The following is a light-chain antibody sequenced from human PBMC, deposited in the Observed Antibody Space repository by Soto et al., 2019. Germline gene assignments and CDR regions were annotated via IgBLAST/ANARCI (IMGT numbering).Light chain of an antibody. Sequence: QSVLTQPASVSGSPGQSITISCTGTSSDVGSYNLVSWYQHHPGKAPKLMIYEVSKRPSGVSNRFSGSKSGNTASLTISGLQAEDEADYYCCSYAGSSTFVFGTGTKVPVL. CDR1: SSDVGSYNL. V-gene: IGLV2-23*02. J-gene: IGLJ1*01. CDR3: CSYAGSSTFV. CDR2: EVS.